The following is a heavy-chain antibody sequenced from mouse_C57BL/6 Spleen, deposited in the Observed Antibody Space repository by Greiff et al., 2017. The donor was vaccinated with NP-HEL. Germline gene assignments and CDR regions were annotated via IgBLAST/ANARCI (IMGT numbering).Heavy chain of an antibody. D-gene: IGHD1-1*01. J-gene: IGHJ1*03. CDR2: FHPYNDDT. Sequence: QVQLQQSGAELVKPGASVKMSCKASGYTFTTYPIEWMKQNHGKSLEWIGNFHPYNDDTKYNEKFKGKATLTVEKSSSTVYLELSRLTSDDSAVYYCARGGYGSSSRYWYFDVWGTGTTVTVSS. V-gene: IGHV1-47*01. CDR3: ARGGYGSSSRYWYFDV. CDR1: GYTFTTYP.